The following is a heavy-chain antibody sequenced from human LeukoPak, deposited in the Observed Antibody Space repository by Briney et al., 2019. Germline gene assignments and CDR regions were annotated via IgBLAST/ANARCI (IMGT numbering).Heavy chain of an antibody. V-gene: IGHV4-38-2*02. D-gene: IGHD6-13*01. CDR1: GYSISSGYY. J-gene: IGHJ4*02. CDR3: ARDHSSSSEDY. CDR2: IYHSGST. Sequence: PSETLSLTCTVSGYSISSGYYWGWIRQPPGKGLEWIGSIYHSGSTYYNPSLKSRVTISVDTSKNQFSLKLNSVTAADTAVYYCARDHSSSSEDYWGQGALVTVSS.